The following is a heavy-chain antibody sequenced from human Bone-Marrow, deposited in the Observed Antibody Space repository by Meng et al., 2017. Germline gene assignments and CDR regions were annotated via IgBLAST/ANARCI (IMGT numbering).Heavy chain of an antibody. CDR2: INPNSGGT. CDR1: GYTFTGYY. D-gene: IGHD6-19*01. V-gene: IGHV1-2*06. J-gene: IGHJ4*02. Sequence: QVQLVPFGAEVKKPGASVKVSCKASGYTFTGYYMHWVRQAPGQGLEWMGRINPNSGGTNYAQKFQGRVTMTRDTSISTAYMELSRLRSDDTAVYYCARDGPSSGWYLIDYWGQGTLVTVSS. CDR3: ARDGPSSGWYLIDY.